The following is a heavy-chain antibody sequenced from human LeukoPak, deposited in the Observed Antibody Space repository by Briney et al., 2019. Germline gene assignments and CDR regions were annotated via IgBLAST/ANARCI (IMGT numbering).Heavy chain of an antibody. CDR1: GFTFSSYG. Sequence: PGGSLRLSCAASGFTFSSYGMHWVRQAPGKGLEWVAVIWYDGSNKYYADSVKGRFTISRDNSKNTLYLQMNSLRAEDTAVYYCARDGPGGAYFDYWGQGTLVTVSS. J-gene: IGHJ4*02. V-gene: IGHV3-33*08. CDR3: ARDGPGGAYFDY. D-gene: IGHD3-10*01. CDR2: IWYDGSNK.